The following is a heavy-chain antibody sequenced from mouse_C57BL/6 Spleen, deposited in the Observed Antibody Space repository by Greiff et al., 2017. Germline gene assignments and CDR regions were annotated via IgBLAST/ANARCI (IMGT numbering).Heavy chain of an antibody. CDR1: GYTFTSYW. J-gene: IGHJ1*03. CDR2: IDPSDSYT. CDR3: ATRGYYDYDEGYFDV. Sequence: VQLQQPGAELVMPGASVKLSCKASGYTFTSYWMHWVKQRPGQGLEWIGEIDPSDSYTNYNQKFKGQSPLTVDKSSSTAYMQLSSLTSEDSAVYYCATRGYYDYDEGYFDVWGTGTTVTVSS. V-gene: IGHV1-69*01. D-gene: IGHD2-4*01.